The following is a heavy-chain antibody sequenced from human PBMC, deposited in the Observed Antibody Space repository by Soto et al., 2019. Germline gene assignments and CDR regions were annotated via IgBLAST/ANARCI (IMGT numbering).Heavy chain of an antibody. CDR1: GFIFSDSA. CDR2: IRSKVNNYAT. J-gene: IGHJ4*02. V-gene: IGHV3-73*01. D-gene: IGHD5-18*01. CDR3: SRRRDWTAMDPLDY. Sequence: PGGSLRLSCEASGFIFSDSAIHWVRQASGKGPEWVGRIRSKVNNYATVYAASVKGRFTISRADSMNTAYLQMNSLKPEDTAVYYCSRRRDWTAMDPLDYWGQGTLVTVSS.